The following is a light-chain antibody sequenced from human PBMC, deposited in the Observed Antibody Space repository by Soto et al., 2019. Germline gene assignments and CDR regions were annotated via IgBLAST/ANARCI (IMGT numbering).Light chain of an antibody. CDR3: QQHKSYPRT. CDR2: GAS. V-gene: IGKV1D-16*01. Sequence: IQMTQSPSSLSASIGDRVTITCRASQNIDRALVWYQQKQGKAPKSLIYGASNLQSGVPSRFSGSGSGTDFTLTISSLEPEDFATYYCQQHKSYPRTLGQGTKLEIK. CDR1: QNIDRA. J-gene: IGKJ2*02.